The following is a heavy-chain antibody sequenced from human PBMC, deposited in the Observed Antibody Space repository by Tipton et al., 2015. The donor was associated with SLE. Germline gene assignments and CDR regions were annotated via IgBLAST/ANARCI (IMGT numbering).Heavy chain of an antibody. CDR2: IYHTGTT. CDR3: ARLGGYPTSNWFDP. J-gene: IGHJ5*02. Sequence: TLSLTCGVSGFSISNGYYWAWVRQPPGKGLEWIGSIYHTGTTFYNPSLQSRVVISVDTSENHFSLSLSSVTAADTAVYYCARLGGYPTSNWFDPWGQGTLVTVSS. V-gene: IGHV4-38-2*01. D-gene: IGHD3-16*02. CDR1: GFSISNGYY.